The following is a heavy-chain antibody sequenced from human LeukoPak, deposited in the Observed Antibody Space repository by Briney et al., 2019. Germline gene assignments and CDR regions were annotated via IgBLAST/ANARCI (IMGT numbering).Heavy chain of an antibody. CDR2: FDPEDGET. CDR3: ARDPMVRGVNRPFDI. D-gene: IGHD3-10*01. CDR1: GYTLTELS. Sequence: ASVKVSCKVSGYTLTELSMHWVRQAPGKGLEWMGGFDPEDGETIYAQKFQGRVTMTTDTSTSTVYMELRSLTSDDTAVYYCARDPMVRGVNRPFDIWGQGTMVTVSS. V-gene: IGHV1-24*01. J-gene: IGHJ3*02.